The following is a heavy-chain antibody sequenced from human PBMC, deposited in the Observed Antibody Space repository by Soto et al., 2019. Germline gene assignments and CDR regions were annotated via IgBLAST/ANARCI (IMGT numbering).Heavy chain of an antibody. V-gene: IGHV6-1*01. CDR2: TYYRSKWYN. CDR1: GDSVSSNSAA. CDR3: ARDPGYSSGWYDYFDY. D-gene: IGHD6-19*01. Sequence: PSQTLSLPCAISGDSVSSNSAAWNWIRQSPSRGLEWLGRTYYRSKWYNDYAVSVKSRITINPDTSKNQFSLQLNSVTPEDTAVYYCARDPGYSSGWYDYFDYWGQGTLVTVSS. J-gene: IGHJ4*02.